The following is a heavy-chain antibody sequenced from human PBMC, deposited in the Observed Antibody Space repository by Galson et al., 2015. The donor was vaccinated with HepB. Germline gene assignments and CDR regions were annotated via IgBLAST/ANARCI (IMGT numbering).Heavy chain of an antibody. CDR1: GYTFTGYY. V-gene: IGHV1-2*02. D-gene: IGHD3-3*01. Sequence: SVKVSCKASGYTFTGYYMHWVRQAPGQGLEWMGWINPNSGGTNYAQKFQGRVTMTWDTSISTASMELSRLRSDDTAVYYCARDRIYLAYDFWSGAPIDYWGQGTLVTVSS. J-gene: IGHJ4*02. CDR3: ARDRIYLAYDFWSGAPIDY. CDR2: INPNSGGT.